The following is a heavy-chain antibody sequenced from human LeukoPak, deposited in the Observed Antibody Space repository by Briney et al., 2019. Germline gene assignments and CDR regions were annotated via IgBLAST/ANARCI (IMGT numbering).Heavy chain of an antibody. J-gene: IGHJ6*02. D-gene: IGHD3-9*01. CDR1: VFTFSSFG. CDR2: IRYGGTNE. V-gene: IGHV3-30*02. Sequence: GGSLRLSCAASVFTFSSFGMHSVRQAPGKGLEWVAFIRYGGTNEYYADSVKGRFTISRDNSKNTLSLLMNGLRVEDTAVYYCARDQHYDVLTAFGLDVWGQGTTVTVSS. CDR3: ARDQHYDVLTAFGLDV.